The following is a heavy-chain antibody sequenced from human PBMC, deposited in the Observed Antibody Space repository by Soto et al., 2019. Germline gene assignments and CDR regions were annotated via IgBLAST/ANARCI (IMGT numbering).Heavy chain of an antibody. CDR1: GITFSDCY. V-gene: IGHV3-11*01. J-gene: IGHJ6*02. D-gene: IGHD1-26*01. Sequence: QVQLVESGGGLVKPGGSLRLSCAASGITFSDCYMNWIRQAPGKGLEWVSYMSSSGDSINYAGSVRGRFTVSRDNAKNSLYLQMNSLRAEDTAMYYCARVRCGQWGYAMDVWGQGTTVTVSS. CDR3: ARVRCGQWGYAMDV. CDR2: MSSSGDSI.